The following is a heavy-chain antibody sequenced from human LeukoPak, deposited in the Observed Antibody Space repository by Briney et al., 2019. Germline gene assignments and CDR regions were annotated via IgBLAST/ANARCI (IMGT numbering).Heavy chain of an antibody. Sequence: GGSLRLSCAASGFTFDDYGMSWVRQAPGKGLEWVSGINWNGGSTGYADSVRGRFTISRDNAKNSLYLQMNSLRAEDTALYYCAREYCSGGSCYYAFDYWGQGTLVTVSS. V-gene: IGHV3-20*04. CDR1: GFTFDDYG. J-gene: IGHJ4*02. D-gene: IGHD2-15*01. CDR3: AREYCSGGSCYYAFDY. CDR2: INWNGGST.